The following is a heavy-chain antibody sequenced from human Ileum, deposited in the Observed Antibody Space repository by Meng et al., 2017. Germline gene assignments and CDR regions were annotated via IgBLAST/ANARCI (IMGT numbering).Heavy chain of an antibody. CDR2: IYPGDSDI. V-gene: IGHV5-51*01. CDR1: GYNFALYW. Sequence: GESLKISCKGSGYNFALYWIAWVRQMPGKGLEWIGIIYPGDSDIRCSPSFQGQFTISTDGSIGTASQEWSSLKASDTTMYYCARHRSAVAVTHRYIESWGQGTLVTVSS. J-gene: IGHJ4*01. CDR3: ARHRSAVAVTHRYIES. D-gene: IGHD4-17*01.